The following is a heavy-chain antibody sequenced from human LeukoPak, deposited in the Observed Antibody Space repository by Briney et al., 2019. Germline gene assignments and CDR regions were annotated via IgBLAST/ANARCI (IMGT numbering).Heavy chain of an antibody. Sequence: GGSLRLSCAASGFTFSSYAMNWVRRAPGKGLEWVSVISNSGGSTYYAYSVKGRFTISRDNSKNTLYLHMNSLRAEDTAVYHCAKDWETNGFRGFFDYWGQGTLVTVSS. CDR3: AKDWETNGFRGFFDY. D-gene: IGHD3-10*01. V-gene: IGHV3-23*01. CDR2: ISNSGGST. CDR1: GFTFSSYA. J-gene: IGHJ4*02.